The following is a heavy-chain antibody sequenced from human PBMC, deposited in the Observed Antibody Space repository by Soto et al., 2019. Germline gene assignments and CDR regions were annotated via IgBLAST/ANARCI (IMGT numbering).Heavy chain of an antibody. CDR1: GGSISRTDYH. Sequence: QVQLQESGPGLVKPSQTLSLTCTVSGGSISRTDYHWSWIRQVPGKGLEWIGYIYNTGSTYYNPSFNSRVTISIDTPKGQVSLKLSSLTAADTAVYYCARGKPRYFDYWGRGTRVTVSS. CDR2: IYNTGST. CDR3: ARGKPRYFDY. V-gene: IGHV4-30-4*01. J-gene: IGHJ4*02. D-gene: IGHD2-15*01.